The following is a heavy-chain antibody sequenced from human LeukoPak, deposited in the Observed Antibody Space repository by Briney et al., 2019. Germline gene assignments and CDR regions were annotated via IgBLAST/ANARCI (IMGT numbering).Heavy chain of an antibody. CDR2: INPNSGGT. Sequence: ASVKVSCKASGYTFTGYYMHWVRQAPGQGLEWMGRINPNSGGTNYAQKFKGRVTMTRDTSISTAYMELSRLRSDDTAVYYCARGPKYYDFWSGYRNWFDPWGQGTLVTVSS. J-gene: IGHJ5*02. CDR3: ARGPKYYDFWSGYRNWFDP. V-gene: IGHV1-2*06. D-gene: IGHD3-3*01. CDR1: GYTFTGYY.